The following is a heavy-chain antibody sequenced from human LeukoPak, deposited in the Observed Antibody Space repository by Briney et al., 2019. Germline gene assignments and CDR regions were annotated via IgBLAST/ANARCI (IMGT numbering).Heavy chain of an antibody. J-gene: IGHJ4*02. V-gene: IGHV3-7*03. D-gene: IGHD1-26*01. CDR2: IKQDGSEK. CDR3: AARSSGNPYF. Sequence: GSLRLSCTASGLTLSNYWMIWVRQAPGKGLQWVAKIKQDGSEKYYVDSVKGRFTISRDNAENSPYLQMNSLRVEDTAVYYCAARSSGNPYFWGQGTLVTVSS. CDR1: GLTLSNYW.